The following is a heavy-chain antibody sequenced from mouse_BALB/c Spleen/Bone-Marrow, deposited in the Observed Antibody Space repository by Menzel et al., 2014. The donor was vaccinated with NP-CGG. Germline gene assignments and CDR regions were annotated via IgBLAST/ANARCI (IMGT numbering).Heavy chain of an antibody. CDR3: ARNSYYGSSYNYFDN. D-gene: IGHD1-1*01. CDR2: IYPGDGDT. J-gene: IGHJ2*01. V-gene: IGHV1-80*01. CDR1: GYAFSNYW. Sequence: VQLQQSGADLVRPGSPVKISCKASGYAFSNYWMNWVKQRPGQGLEWIGRIYPGDGDTNYNGKFKGKATLTADKSSSTAFMQLSSLTSVDSAVYFCARNSYYGSSYNYFDNWGEGTTRTVSS.